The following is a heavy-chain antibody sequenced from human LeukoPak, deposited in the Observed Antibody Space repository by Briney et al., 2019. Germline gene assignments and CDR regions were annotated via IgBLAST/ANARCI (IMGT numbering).Heavy chain of an antibody. V-gene: IGHV5-10-1*01. J-gene: IGHJ4*02. CDR1: GYSFTSYL. CDR3: AKYTTGDFYY. CDR2: IDPSDSYT. Sequence: GESLNISCMGSGYSFTSYLISWVRQMPGKGLEWMGRIDPSDSYTNYSPSFQGHVTISADKSISTAYLQWSSLKASDTAMYYCAKYTTGDFYYWGQGGQVSVSS. D-gene: IGHD1-1*01.